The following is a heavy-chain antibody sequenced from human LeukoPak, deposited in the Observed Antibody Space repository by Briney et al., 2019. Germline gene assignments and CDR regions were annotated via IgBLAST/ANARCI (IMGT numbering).Heavy chain of an antibody. J-gene: IGHJ4*02. CDR2: INPKRGDT. V-gene: IGHV1-2*02. CDR3: ARVSGSYRGAIDY. Sequence: ASVKVSCKASGYTFTGYYMHWVRQAPGQGREWMGWINPKRGDTNYAQKFQGRVTMTRDTSISTVYMELSRLTSDDTAVYHCARVSGSYRGAIDYWGQGTLVTVSS. D-gene: IGHD1-26*01. CDR1: GYTFTGYY.